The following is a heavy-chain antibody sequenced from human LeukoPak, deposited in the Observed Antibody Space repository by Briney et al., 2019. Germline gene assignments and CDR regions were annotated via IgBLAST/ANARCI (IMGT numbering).Heavy chain of an antibody. CDR3: ARVRSLRIAARPGLVYFDY. Sequence: SETLSLTCTVSGGSISSSSYYWGWIRQPPGKGLEWIGEINHSGSTNYNPSLKSRVTISVDTSKNQFSLKLSSVTAADTAVYYCARVRSLRIAARPGLVYFDYWGQGTLVTVSS. CDR1: GGSISSSSYY. CDR2: INHSGST. J-gene: IGHJ4*02. D-gene: IGHD6-6*01. V-gene: IGHV4-39*07.